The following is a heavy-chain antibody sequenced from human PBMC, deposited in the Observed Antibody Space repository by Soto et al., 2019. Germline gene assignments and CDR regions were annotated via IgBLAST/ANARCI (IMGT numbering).Heavy chain of an antibody. V-gene: IGHV3-30-3*01. J-gene: IGHJ6*02. CDR2: ISYDGSNK. CDR3: ARDQYYDFWSGSYYYYYYGMDV. D-gene: IGHD3-3*01. Sequence: GGSLRLSCAASGFTFSSYAMHWVRQAPGKGLEWVAVISYDGSNKYYADSVKGRFTISRDNSKNTLYLQMNSLRAEDTAVYYCARDQYYDFWSGSYYYYYYGMDVWGQVTKVTVSS. CDR1: GFTFSSYA.